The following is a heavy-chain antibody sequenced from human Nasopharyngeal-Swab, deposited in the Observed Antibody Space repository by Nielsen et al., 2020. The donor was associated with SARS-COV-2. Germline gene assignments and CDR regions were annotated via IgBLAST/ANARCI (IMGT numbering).Heavy chain of an antibody. Sequence: SETLSLTCAVYGGSFSGYYWSWIRQPPGKGPEWIGEINHSGSTNYNPSLKSRVTISVDTSKNQFSLKLSSVTAADTAVYYCATRGPYGSGSYPLDYWGQGTLVTVSS. CDR1: GGSFSGYY. V-gene: IGHV4-34*01. CDR3: ATRGPYGSGSYPLDY. D-gene: IGHD3-10*01. J-gene: IGHJ4*02. CDR2: INHSGST.